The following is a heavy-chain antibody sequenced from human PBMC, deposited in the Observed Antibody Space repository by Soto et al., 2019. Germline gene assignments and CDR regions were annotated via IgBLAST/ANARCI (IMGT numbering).Heavy chain of an antibody. CDR3: AKCRTDSSGWKYYFDY. CDR2: ISGSGGST. J-gene: IGHJ4*02. V-gene: IGHV3-23*01. Sequence: EVQLLESGGGLVQPGGSLRLSCAASGFTFSSYAMSWVRQAPGKGLEWVSAISGSGGSTYYADSVKGRFTISRDNSKNTLYLQMNSLRAEDTAVYYCAKCRTDSSGWKYYFDYWGQGTLVTVSS. D-gene: IGHD6-19*01. CDR1: GFTFSSYA.